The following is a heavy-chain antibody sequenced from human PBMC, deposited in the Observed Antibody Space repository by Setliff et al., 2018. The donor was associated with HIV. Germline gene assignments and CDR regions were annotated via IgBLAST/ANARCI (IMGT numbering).Heavy chain of an antibody. D-gene: IGHD5-18*01. Sequence: SETLSLTCTVSGASIRSQYWSWIRKPPGKGLEWIGYISYSGSTNYNPSLESRVAMSVDTSKQQFSLAVSSVTAADTAVYYCARTRGYSYGTLAGFDYWGRGSLVTVSS. J-gene: IGHJ4*01. CDR3: ARTRGYSYGTLAGFDY. V-gene: IGHV4-59*11. CDR2: ISYSGST. CDR1: GASIRSQY.